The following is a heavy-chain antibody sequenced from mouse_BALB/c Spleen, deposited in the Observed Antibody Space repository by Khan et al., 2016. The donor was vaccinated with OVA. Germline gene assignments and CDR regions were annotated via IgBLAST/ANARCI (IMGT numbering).Heavy chain of an antibody. J-gene: IGHJ3*01. Sequence: VQLQESGAELARPGASVKLSCKASGYTFTDYYINWMRQRTGQGLEWIGAIYPGSDNIFYNEKFKGKATLTADKSSSTAYMQLSSLTSEDSAVYFCAREWAGWFPCWGQGTLVTVSA. CDR2: IYPGSDNI. V-gene: IGHV1-77*01. CDR3: AREWAGWFPC. CDR1: GYTFTDYY.